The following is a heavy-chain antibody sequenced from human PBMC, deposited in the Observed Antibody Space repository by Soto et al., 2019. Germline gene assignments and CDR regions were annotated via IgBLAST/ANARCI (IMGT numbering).Heavy chain of an antibody. CDR3: AKKRGGPNNNFDY. CDR2: ISTSGAST. Sequence: GGSLRLSCAASRFTFSIYGMGWVRQAPGKGLEWVSSISTSGASTYYADSVKGRFTISRDDSRNTLYLQMNSLRAGDTATYYCAKKRGGPNNNFDYWGQGTLVTVSS. CDR1: RFTFSIYG. J-gene: IGHJ4*02. D-gene: IGHD2-15*01. V-gene: IGHV3-23*01.